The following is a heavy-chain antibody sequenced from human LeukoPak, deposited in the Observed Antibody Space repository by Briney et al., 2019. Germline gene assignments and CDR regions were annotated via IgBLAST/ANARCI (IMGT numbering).Heavy chain of an antibody. Sequence: SVKVSCKASGGTFSSYAISWVRQAPGQGLEWMGGIIPIFGTANYAQKFQGRVTITTDESTSTAYMELSSLRSEDTAVHYCARGSSYDFWSGYFDYWGQGTLVTVSS. D-gene: IGHD3-3*01. V-gene: IGHV1-69*05. CDR1: GGTFSSYA. CDR2: IIPIFGTA. CDR3: ARGSSYDFWSGYFDY. J-gene: IGHJ4*02.